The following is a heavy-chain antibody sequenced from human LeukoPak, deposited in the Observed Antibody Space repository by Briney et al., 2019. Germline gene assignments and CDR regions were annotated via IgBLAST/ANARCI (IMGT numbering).Heavy chain of an antibody. J-gene: IGHJ4*02. CDR3: ASEGSGNFDY. CDR1: GFTFSSYA. CDR2: ISYDGSNK. Sequence: PGGSLRLSCAAPGFTFSSYAMHWVRQAPGKGLEWVAVISYDGSNKYYADSVKGRFTISRDNSKNTLYLQMNSLRAEDTAVYYCASEGSGNFDYWGQGTLVTVSS. D-gene: IGHD3-10*01. V-gene: IGHV3-30*04.